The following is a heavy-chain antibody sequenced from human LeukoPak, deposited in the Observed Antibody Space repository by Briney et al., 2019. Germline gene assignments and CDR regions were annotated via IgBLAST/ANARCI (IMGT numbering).Heavy chain of an antibody. Sequence: PGRSLRLSCAASGFTFSSYAMHWLRQAPGKGLEWVAVISYDGSNKYYADSVKGRFTISRDNSKNTLYLQMNSLRAEDTAVYYCARDSSSGLRDYYCGMDVWGQGTTVTVSS. D-gene: IGHD6-13*01. CDR3: ARDSSSGLRDYYCGMDV. J-gene: IGHJ6*02. CDR1: GFTFSSYA. V-gene: IGHV3-30-3*01. CDR2: ISYDGSNK.